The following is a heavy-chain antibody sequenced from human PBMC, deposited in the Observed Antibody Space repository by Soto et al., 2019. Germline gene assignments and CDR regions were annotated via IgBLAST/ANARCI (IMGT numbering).Heavy chain of an antibody. Sequence: DVQLVESGGGLVQPGRSLRLSCAASGFTFDDYAIHWVRQAPGKGLEWVAGITWNSAKMGYAGSVKGRFTVSRDNANNSHYFQMNSRAEEDAALYHSVKGRGGSGWYSCDFWGQGTLVPVSS. CDR3: VKGRGGSGWYSCDF. D-gene: IGHD6-19*01. CDR2: ITWNSAKM. CDR1: GFTFDDYA. J-gene: IGHJ4*02. V-gene: IGHV3-9*01.